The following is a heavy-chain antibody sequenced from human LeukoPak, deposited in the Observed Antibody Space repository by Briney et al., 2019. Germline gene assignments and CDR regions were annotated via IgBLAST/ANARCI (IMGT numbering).Heavy chain of an antibody. D-gene: IGHD3-3*01. CDR2: ISAYNGNT. J-gene: IGHJ6*03. CDR1: GYTFTSYG. V-gene: IGHV1-18*01. Sequence: ASVKVSCKASGYTFTSYGISWVRQAPGQGLEWMGWISAYNGNTNYAQKLRGRVTMTTDTSTSTAYMELRSLRSDDTAVYYCARGNYDFWSGYRYYMDVWGKGTTVTVSS. CDR3: ARGNYDFWSGYRYYMDV.